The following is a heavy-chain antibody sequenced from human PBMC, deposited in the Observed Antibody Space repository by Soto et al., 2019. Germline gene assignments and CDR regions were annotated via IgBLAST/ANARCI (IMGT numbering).Heavy chain of an antibody. CDR1: GFTFSSYS. V-gene: IGHV3-21*01. CDR2: ISSSSSYI. D-gene: IGHD5-12*01. Sequence: GGSLRLSCAASGFTFSSYSMNWVRQAPGKGLEWVSSISSSSSYIYYADSVKGRFTISRDNAKNSLYLQMNSLRAEDTAVYYCARDPTIVATIDPDWFDPWGQGTLVTV. CDR3: ARDPTIVATIDPDWFDP. J-gene: IGHJ5*02.